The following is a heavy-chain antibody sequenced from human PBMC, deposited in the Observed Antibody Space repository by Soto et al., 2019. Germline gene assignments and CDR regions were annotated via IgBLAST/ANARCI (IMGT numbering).Heavy chain of an antibody. CDR3: AREVAGPLPWFAP. CDR1: GYTFSSYA. Sequence: ASVQVSCKASGYTFSSYAMHWVRKDPGQRLEWMRWINAGNGNTKTPQELQYRLSITRVTSVSTGYMELSSQRSEDTSVFYCAREVAGPLPWFAPWGQGTLVTVSS. D-gene: IGHD6-19*01. CDR2: INAGNGNT. J-gene: IGHJ5*02. V-gene: IGHV1-3*01.